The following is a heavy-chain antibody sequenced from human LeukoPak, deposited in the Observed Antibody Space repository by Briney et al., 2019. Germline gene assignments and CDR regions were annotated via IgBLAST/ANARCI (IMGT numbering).Heavy chain of an antibody. D-gene: IGHD1-26*01. CDR3: ARLRHVGATAPINAFDI. V-gene: IGHV4-34*01. CDR2: INHSGST. Sequence: SETLSLTCAVYGGSFSGYYWSWIRQPPGKGLEWIGEINHSGSTNYNPSLKSRVTISVDTSKNQFSLKLSSVTAADTAVYYCARLRHVGATAPINAFDIWGQGTMVTVSS. J-gene: IGHJ3*02. CDR1: GGSFSGYY.